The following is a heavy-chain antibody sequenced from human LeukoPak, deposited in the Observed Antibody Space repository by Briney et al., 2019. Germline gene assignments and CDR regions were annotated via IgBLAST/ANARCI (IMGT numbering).Heavy chain of an antibody. CDR1: GGSISSGGYS. D-gene: IGHD2-21*02. V-gene: IGHV4-31*03. CDR3: ARNRLVTATNYFDY. J-gene: IGHJ4*02. CDR2: IYYSGST. Sequence: PSQTLSLTCTVSGGSISSGGYSWSWIRQHPGKGLEWIGYIYYSGSTYYNPSLKSRVTISVDTSKNQFSLKLSSVTAADMAVYYCARNRLVTATNYFDYWGQGTLVTVSS.